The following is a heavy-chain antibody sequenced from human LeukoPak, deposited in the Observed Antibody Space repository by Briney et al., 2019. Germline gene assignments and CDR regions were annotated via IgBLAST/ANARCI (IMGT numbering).Heavy chain of an antibody. J-gene: IGHJ6*02. V-gene: IGHV3-30*18. D-gene: IGHD6-13*01. CDR2: ISYDESSE. CDR3: AKRFSSWYDVYYYGMDV. Sequence: GGSLRLSRAASGFTFSNYGMHWVRQAPGKGLEWVALISYDESSEYYADSVRGRFTISRDNSKNTLYLQMNSLRAEDTAVYYCAKRFSSWYDVYYYGMDVWGQGTTVTVSS. CDR1: GFTFSNYG.